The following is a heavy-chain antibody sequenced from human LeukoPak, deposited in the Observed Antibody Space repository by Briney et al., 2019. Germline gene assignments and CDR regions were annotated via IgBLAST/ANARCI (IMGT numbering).Heavy chain of an antibody. CDR2: INPNSGGT. D-gene: IGHD1-26*01. V-gene: IGHV1-2*02. J-gene: IGHJ6*02. CDR1: GYTFTGYY. Sequence: ASAKVSCKASGYTFTGYYMHWVRQAPGQGLEWMGWINPNSGGTNYAQKFQGRVTMTRDTSISTAYMELSRLRSDDTAVYYCATPPARGSYSSYYGMDVWGQGTTVTVSS. CDR3: ATPPARGSYSSYYGMDV.